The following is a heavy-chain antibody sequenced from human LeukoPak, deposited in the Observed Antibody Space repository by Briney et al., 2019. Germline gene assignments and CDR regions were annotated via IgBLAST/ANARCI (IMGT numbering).Heavy chain of an antibody. Sequence: SETLSLTCAVYGASFNDYYWSWIRHSPTKGLEWIGEVNHGGSAKYNPSLRSRVTISADKSKKQFFLRLSPVAAADSGVYYCARERASNNHDNWFDPWGQGTLVTVSS. V-gene: IGHV4-34*01. CDR1: GASFNDYY. CDR3: ARERASNNHDNWFDP. J-gene: IGHJ5*02. CDR2: VNHGGSA.